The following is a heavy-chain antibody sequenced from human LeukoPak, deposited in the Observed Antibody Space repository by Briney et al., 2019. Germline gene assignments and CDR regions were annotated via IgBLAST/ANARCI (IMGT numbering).Heavy chain of an antibody. V-gene: IGHV5-51*01. J-gene: IGHJ3*02. CDR1: GYSFTNYW. CDR2: IYPGDSDT. Sequence: GESLKISRKGFGYSFTNYWIGWERQMPGKGLGWMGIIYPGDSDTRYSPSFQGQVTISADKSISTAYLQWSSLKASDTAIYYCARPESPNDGFDIWGQGTMVTVSS. CDR3: ARPESPNDGFDI.